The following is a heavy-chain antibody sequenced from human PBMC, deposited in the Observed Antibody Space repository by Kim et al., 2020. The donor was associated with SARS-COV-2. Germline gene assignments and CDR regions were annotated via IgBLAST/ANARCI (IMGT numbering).Heavy chain of an antibody. CDR3: AKAAGNIYYYYYYMDV. J-gene: IGHJ6*03. Sequence: DSVKGRFTISRDNSKNSLYLQMNSLRTDDAALYYCAKAAGNIYYYYYYMDVCGKGTTVTVSS. V-gene: IGHV3-43*01.